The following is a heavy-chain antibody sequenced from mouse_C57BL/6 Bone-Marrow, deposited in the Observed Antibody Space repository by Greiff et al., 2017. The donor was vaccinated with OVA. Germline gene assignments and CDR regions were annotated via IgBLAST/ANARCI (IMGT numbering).Heavy chain of an antibody. CDR3: ARIVYWYFDF. CDR2: ISSGSSTI. J-gene: IGHJ1*03. CDR1: GFTFSDYG. Sequence: EVQLVESGGGLVKPGGSLKLSCAASGFTFSDYGMHWVRQAPEQGLEWVAYISSGSSTIYYADTVKGRFTISRDNAKNTLFLQMTSLRSEDTAVYYCARIVYWYFDFWGTGTTVTVSS. V-gene: IGHV5-17*01.